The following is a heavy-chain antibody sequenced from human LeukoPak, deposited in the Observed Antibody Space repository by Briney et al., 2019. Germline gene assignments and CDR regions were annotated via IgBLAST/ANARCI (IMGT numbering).Heavy chain of an antibody. CDR3: TSRVGAAHRGAFDI. J-gene: IGHJ3*02. V-gene: IGHV3-15*01. Sequence: RPGGSLRLSCAASGFTFSNAWMSWVRQAPGKGLEWVGRIKSKTDGGTTDYAAPVKGRFTISRDDSKNTLYLQMNSLKTEDTAVYYCTSRVGAAHRGAFDIWGQGTMVTVSS. CDR1: GFTFSNAW. D-gene: IGHD1-26*01. CDR2: IKSKTDGGTT.